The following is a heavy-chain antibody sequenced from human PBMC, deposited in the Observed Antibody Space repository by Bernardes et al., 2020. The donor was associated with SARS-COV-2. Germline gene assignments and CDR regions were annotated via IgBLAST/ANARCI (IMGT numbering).Heavy chain of an antibody. CDR2: ISGAGMYI. CDR3: AKTISPHLPPWYGMDA. J-gene: IGHJ6*02. V-gene: IGHV3-23*05. Sequence: GGSLRLSCAASGFTFSNYLFSWFRQAPGKGLEWVSSISGAGMYIYYGDSVRGRFTTSRDSSKNTLYLQMNSLRADDTAVYYCAKTISPHLPPWYGMDAWGQGTTVTVYS. CDR1: GFTFSNYL.